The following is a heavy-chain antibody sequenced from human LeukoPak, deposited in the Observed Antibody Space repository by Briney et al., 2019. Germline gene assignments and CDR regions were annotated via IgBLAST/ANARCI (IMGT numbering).Heavy chain of an antibody. CDR1: GGSFSGYY. V-gene: IGHV4-34*01. Sequence: SETLSLTCAVYGGSFSGYYWSWIRQPPGKGLEWIGEINHSGSTNYNPSLKSRVTISVDTSKNQFSLKLSSVTAADTAVYYCARGHGSGWSAWGQGTLVTVSS. D-gene: IGHD6-19*01. CDR3: ARGHGSGWSA. J-gene: IGHJ5*02. CDR2: INHSGST.